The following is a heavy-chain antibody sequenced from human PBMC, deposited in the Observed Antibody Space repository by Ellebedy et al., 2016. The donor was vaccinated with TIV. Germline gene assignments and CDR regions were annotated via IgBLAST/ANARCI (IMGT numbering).Heavy chain of an antibody. CDR1: GYTLTELS. J-gene: IGHJ2*01. CDR2: FDPEDGET. V-gene: IGHV1-24*01. D-gene: IGHD1-7*01. CDR3: ATRGGGELRLQMGAYWYFDL. Sequence: AASVKVSCKVSGYTLTELSMHWVRQAPGKGLEWMGGFDPEDGETVYAQKFQGRVTMTEDTSTDTAYMELSSLRSEDTAVYYCATRGGGELRLQMGAYWYFDLWGRGTLVTVSS.